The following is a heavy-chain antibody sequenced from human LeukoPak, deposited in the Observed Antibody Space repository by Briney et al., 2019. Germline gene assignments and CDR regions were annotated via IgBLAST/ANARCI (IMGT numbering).Heavy chain of an antibody. Sequence: KPSETLSLTCAVYGGSFSGYYWSWIRQPPGKGLEWIGEINHSGSTNYNPPLKSRVTISVDTSKNQFSLKLSSVTAADTAVYYCARGAITMVRGVRFDYWGQGTLVTVSS. CDR2: INHSGST. CDR1: GGSFSGYY. D-gene: IGHD3-10*01. CDR3: ARGAITMVRGVRFDY. J-gene: IGHJ4*02. V-gene: IGHV4-34*01.